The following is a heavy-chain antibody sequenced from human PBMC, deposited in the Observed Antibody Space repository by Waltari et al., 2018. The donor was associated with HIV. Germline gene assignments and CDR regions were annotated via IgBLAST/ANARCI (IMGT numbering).Heavy chain of an antibody. V-gene: IGHV1-8*02. CDR2: MNPNSGNT. D-gene: IGHD3-22*01. J-gene: IGHJ6*02. CDR1: GYLFMNFD. Sequence: QVHLVQSGPEVKRPGASVKISCQGYGYLFMNFDVNWVRQAAGQGPEGLGWMNPNSGNTASPYIFEERVTMTRDVSTDTAYMEMSGLTPEDTAIYYCARNSSAKGNRYFYYGLDVWGQGTPVTV. CDR3: ARNSSAKGNRYFYYGLDV.